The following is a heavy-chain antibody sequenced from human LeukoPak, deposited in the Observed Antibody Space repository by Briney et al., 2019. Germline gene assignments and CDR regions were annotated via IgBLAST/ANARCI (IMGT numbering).Heavy chain of an antibody. CDR2: IYANGGT. CDR1: GGSISGYY. CDR3: ARDFTRNSYAVAEFFHP. V-gene: IGHV4-4*07. Sequence: SETLSLTCTVSGGSISGYYWNWIRQSAGKGLEWIGRIYANGGTNYNPSLRSRVSTSVDTSKNQFSLKLTSVTAADTAIYYCARDFTRNSYAVAEFFHPWGQGTLVSVSS. J-gene: IGHJ1*01. D-gene: IGHD5-18*01.